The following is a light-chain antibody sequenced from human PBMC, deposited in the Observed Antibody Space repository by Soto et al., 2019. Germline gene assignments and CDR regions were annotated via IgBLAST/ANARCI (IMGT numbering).Light chain of an antibody. CDR1: RSVSSN. CDR3: QQYASSPRT. Sequence: EIVMTQSPATLSVSPGERATLSCRASRSVSSNLAWYQQKPGQAPRLLIYGASTRATGIPARFSGSGSGSGTEFTLTISRLEPEDSAVYYCQQYASSPRTFGQGTKVEIK. J-gene: IGKJ1*01. CDR2: GAS. V-gene: IGKV3-15*01.